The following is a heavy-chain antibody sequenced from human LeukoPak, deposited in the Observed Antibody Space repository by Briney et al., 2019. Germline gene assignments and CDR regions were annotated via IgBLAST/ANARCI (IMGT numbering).Heavy chain of an antibody. CDR1: GFTFSDYY. Sequence: GGSLRLSCAASGFTFSDYYMSWIRQAPGKGLEWVSYISSSSSYTNYADSVKGRFTISRDNAKNSLYLQMNSLRAEDTAVYYCARDLKAAAGPFDPWGQGTLATVSS. CDR3: ARDLKAAAGPFDP. D-gene: IGHD6-13*01. CDR2: ISSSSSYT. V-gene: IGHV3-11*05. J-gene: IGHJ5*02.